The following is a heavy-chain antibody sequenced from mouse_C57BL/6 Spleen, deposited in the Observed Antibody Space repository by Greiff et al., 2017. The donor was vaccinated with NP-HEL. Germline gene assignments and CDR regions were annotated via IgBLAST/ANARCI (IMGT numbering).Heavy chain of an antibody. CDR2: IYPRSGNT. V-gene: IGHV1-81*01. CDR1: GYTFTSYG. Sequence: QVQLQQSGAELARPGASVKLSCKASGYTFTSYGISWVKQRTGQGLEWIGEIYPRSGNTYYNEKFKGKATLTADKSSSTAYMELRSLTSEDSAVYFCARRGTTVVAIDYWGQGTTLTVSS. D-gene: IGHD1-1*01. J-gene: IGHJ2*01. CDR3: ARRGTTVVAIDY.